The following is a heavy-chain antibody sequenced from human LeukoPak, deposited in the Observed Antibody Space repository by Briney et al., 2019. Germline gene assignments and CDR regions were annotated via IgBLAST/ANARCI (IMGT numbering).Heavy chain of an antibody. Sequence: GGSLRLACAASGISFSSHWMHWVRQAPGKGLVWVAHISRDGSSTTYADSVKGRFTISRDNAKNSLYLQMSSLRAEDTALYYCAREGGWATTANDYWGQGTLVTVSS. CDR3: AREGGWATTANDY. D-gene: IGHD1-1*01. CDR2: ISRDGSST. CDR1: GISFSSHW. V-gene: IGHV3-74*01. J-gene: IGHJ4*02.